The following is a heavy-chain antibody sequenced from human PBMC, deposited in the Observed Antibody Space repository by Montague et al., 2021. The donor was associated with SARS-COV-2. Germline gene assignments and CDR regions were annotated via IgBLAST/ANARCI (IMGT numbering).Heavy chain of an antibody. J-gene: IGHJ4*02. D-gene: IGHD3-22*01. V-gene: IGHV3-23*01. CDR3: AKGGERITMIVVVITLADFDY. CDR2: ISGSGGST. Sequence: SLRLPCAASGFTFSSYAMSWVRQAPGKGLEWVSAISGSGGSTYYADSVKGRFTISRDNSKNTLYLQMNSLRAEDTAVYYCAKGGERITMIVVVITLADFDYWGQGTLVTVSS. CDR1: GFTFSSYA.